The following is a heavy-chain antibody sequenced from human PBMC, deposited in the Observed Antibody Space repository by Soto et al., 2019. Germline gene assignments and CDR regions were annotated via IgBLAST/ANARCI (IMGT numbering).Heavy chain of an antibody. J-gene: IGHJ4*02. V-gene: IGHV1-2*04. CDR3: ATTTQDYDASSAYLKYYFDY. CDR1: GYTFTGYY. Sequence: ASVKVSCKASGYTFTGYYMHWVRQAPGQGLEWMGWINPNSGGTNYAQKFQGWVTMTRDTSISTAYMELSSLRSEDTAVYYCATTTQDYDASSAYLKYYFDYWGQGNLVTVSS. D-gene: IGHD3-3*01. CDR2: INPNSGGT.